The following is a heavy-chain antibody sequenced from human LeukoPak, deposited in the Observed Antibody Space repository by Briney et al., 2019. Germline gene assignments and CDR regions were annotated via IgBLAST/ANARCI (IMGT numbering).Heavy chain of an antibody. D-gene: IGHD5-18*01. CDR1: GFTFSSYG. Sequence: GGSLRLSCAASGFTFSSYGMHWVRQAPGKGLEWVAVIWYDGSNKYYADSVEGRFTISRDNSKNTLYLQMNSLRAEDTAVYYCARAKYSYGLYYFDYWGQGTLVTVPS. J-gene: IGHJ4*02. V-gene: IGHV3-33*08. CDR3: ARAKYSYGLYYFDY. CDR2: IWYDGSNK.